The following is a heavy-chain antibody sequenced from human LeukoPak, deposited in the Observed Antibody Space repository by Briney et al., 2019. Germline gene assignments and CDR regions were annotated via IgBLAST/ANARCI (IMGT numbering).Heavy chain of an antibody. CDR3: ARDYRYSSSKGSAFDI. Sequence: ASVKVSFKASGYTFTSYGISWVRQAPGQGLEWMGWISAYNGNTNYAQKLQGRVTMTTDTSTSTAYMELRSLRSDDTAVYYCARDYRYSSSKGSAFDIWGQGTMVTVSS. V-gene: IGHV1-18*01. J-gene: IGHJ3*02. CDR1: GYTFTSYG. D-gene: IGHD6-6*01. CDR2: ISAYNGNT.